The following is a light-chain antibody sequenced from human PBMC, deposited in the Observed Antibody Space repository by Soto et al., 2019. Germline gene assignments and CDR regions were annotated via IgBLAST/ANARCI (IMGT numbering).Light chain of an antibody. CDR2: GAA. CDR1: QSVSSSY. CDR3: QHYRTS. Sequence: EIVLTQSPGTLSLSPGERATLSCRASQSVSSSYLAGYQQKPGQAPRQLIYGAASRATGIPDRFSGSGSGTDFYLTITRLEPEDFAVYYCQHYRTSFGGGTRVEIK. V-gene: IGKV3-20*01. J-gene: IGKJ4*01.